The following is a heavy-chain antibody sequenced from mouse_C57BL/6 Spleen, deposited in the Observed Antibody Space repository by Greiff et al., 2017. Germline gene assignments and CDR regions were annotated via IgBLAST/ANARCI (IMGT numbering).Heavy chain of an antibody. CDR1: GYTFTDYE. V-gene: IGHV1-15*01. CDR2: IDPETGGT. J-gene: IGHJ3*01. CDR3: TRDPTWFAY. Sequence: QVQLKESGAELVRPGASVTLSCKASGYTFTDYEMHWVKQTPVHGLEWIGAIDPETGGTAYNQKFKGKAILTADKSSSTAYMELRSLTSEDSAVYYSTRDPTWFAYWGQRTLGTVSA.